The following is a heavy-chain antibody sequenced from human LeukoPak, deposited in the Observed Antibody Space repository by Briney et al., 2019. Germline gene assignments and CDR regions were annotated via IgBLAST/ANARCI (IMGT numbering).Heavy chain of an antibody. CDR2: INWNGGST. D-gene: IGHD7-27*01. V-gene: IGHV3-20*04. CDR1: GFPFDDYG. Sequence: GGSLRLSCAASGFPFDDYGMTWVRQAPGKGLEWVSGINWNGGSTGYADSVKGRFTISRDNAKNSLYLQMNSLRAEDTAVYYCARGLNWEVDYWGQGTLVTVSS. J-gene: IGHJ4*02. CDR3: ARGLNWEVDY.